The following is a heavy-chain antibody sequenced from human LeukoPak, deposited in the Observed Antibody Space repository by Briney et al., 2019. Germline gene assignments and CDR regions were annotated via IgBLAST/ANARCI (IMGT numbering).Heavy chain of an antibody. V-gene: IGHV3-33*08. CDR1: GFTFSKYA. CDR3: ARPLVGDALDY. J-gene: IGHJ4*02. D-gene: IGHD1-26*01. CDR2: IWYDGSNE. Sequence: GGSLRLSCAASGFTFSKYAMHWVRQAPGKGLEWVAVIWYDGSNEYYADSVKGRFTIFRDNSKNTLHLQMNSLRAEDTAVYYCARPLVGDALDYWGQGTLVTVSS.